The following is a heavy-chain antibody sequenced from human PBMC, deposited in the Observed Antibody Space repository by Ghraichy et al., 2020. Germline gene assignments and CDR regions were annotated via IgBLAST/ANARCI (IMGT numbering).Heavy chain of an antibody. J-gene: IGHJ3*02. D-gene: IGHD5-18*01. Sequence: LSLTCAASGFTFSSYAMSWVRQAPGKGLEWVSAISGSGGSTYYADSVKGRFTISRDNSKNTLYLQMNSLRAEDTAVYYCAKDKGDTAMVIPLNDAFDIWGQGTMVTVSS. V-gene: IGHV3-23*01. CDR1: GFTFSSYA. CDR2: ISGSGGST. CDR3: AKDKGDTAMVIPLNDAFDI.